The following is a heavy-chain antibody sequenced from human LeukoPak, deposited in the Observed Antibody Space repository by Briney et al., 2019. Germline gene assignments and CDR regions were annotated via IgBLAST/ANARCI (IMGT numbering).Heavy chain of an antibody. D-gene: IGHD1-1*01. CDR2: IKEDGSEK. CDR1: GFTFSTYW. V-gene: IGHV3-7*01. Sequence: GGSLRLSCAASGFTFSTYWMNWVRQAPGKGLEWVANIKEDGSEKDYVDSVTGRFTISRDNAKNSLYLQMNSLRAEDTAVYYCARDTTGTTYAFDIWGQGTVVTVSS. J-gene: IGHJ3*02. CDR3: ARDTTGTTYAFDI.